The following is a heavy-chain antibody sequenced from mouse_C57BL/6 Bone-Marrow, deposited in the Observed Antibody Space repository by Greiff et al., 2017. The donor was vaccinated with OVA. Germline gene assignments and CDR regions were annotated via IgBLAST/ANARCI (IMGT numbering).Heavy chain of an antibody. CDR1: GYTFTSYT. Sequence: QVQLKASGAELARPGASVKMSCKASGYTFTSYTMHWVKQRPGQGLEWIGYINPSSGYTKYNQKFKDKATLTADKSSSTAYMQLSSLTSEDSAVYYCARLYYGSFYFDYWGQGTTLTVSS. CDR3: ARLYYGSFYFDY. J-gene: IGHJ2*01. D-gene: IGHD1-1*01. V-gene: IGHV1-4*01. CDR2: INPSSGYT.